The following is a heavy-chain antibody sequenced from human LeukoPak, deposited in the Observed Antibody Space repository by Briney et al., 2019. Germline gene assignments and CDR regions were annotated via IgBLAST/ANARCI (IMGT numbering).Heavy chain of an antibody. CDR1: GGSISSYY. V-gene: IGHV4-59*01. J-gene: IGHJ4*02. CDR2: IYYSGST. CDR3: ARSNGWSSSSEH. Sequence: SETLSLTCTVSGGSISSYYWSWIRQPPGKGLEWIGYIYYSGSTNYNPSLKSRVTISVDTSKNQFSLKLSSVTAADTAVYYCARSNGWSSSSEHWGQGTLVTVSS. D-gene: IGHD6-6*01.